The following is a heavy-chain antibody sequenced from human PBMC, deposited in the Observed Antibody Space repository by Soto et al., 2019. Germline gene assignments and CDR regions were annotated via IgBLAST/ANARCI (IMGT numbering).Heavy chain of an antibody. CDR3: ASPARYCSGGSCYYDY. J-gene: IGHJ4*02. D-gene: IGHD2-15*01. V-gene: IGHV4-39*01. CDR2: IYYSGST. Sequence: QLQLQESGPGLVKPSETLSLTCTVSGGSISSSSYYWGWIRQPPGKGLEWIGSIYYSGSTYYNPSLNSRLPLSVDTSKNQFSLKLSSVTAADTAVYYCASPARYCSGGSCYYDYWGQGTLVTVSS. CDR1: GGSISSSSYY.